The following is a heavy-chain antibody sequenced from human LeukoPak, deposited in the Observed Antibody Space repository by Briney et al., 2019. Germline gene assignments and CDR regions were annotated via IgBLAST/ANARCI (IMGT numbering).Heavy chain of an antibody. CDR3: ARVFSRYYDSSGAPDAFDI. CDR2: ISSSSSYI. J-gene: IGHJ3*02. CDR1: GFTFSSYW. D-gene: IGHD3-22*01. V-gene: IGHV3-21*01. Sequence: GGSLRLSCAASGFTFSSYWMNWVRQAPGKGLEWVSSISSSSSYIYYADSVKGRFTISRDNAKNSLYLQMNSLRAEDTAVYYCARVFSRYYDSSGAPDAFDIWGQGTMVTVSS.